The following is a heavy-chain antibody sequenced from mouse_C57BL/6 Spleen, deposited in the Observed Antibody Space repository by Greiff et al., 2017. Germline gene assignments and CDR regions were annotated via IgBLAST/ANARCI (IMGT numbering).Heavy chain of an antibody. CDR1: GFTFSSYA. Sequence: VQLQESGGGLVKPGGSLKLSCAASGFTFSSYAMSWVRQTPEKRLEWVATISDGGSYTYYPDNVKGRFTISRDNAKNNLYLQMSHLKSEDTAMYYCARDSNPFAYWGQGTLVTVSA. V-gene: IGHV5-4*01. CDR3: ARDSNPFAY. D-gene: IGHD2-5*01. CDR2: ISDGGSYT. J-gene: IGHJ3*01.